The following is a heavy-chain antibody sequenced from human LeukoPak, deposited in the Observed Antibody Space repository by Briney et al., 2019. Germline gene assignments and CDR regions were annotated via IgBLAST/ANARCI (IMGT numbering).Heavy chain of an antibody. CDR2: ITSSSSYI. Sequence: GGSLRLSCAASGFIFSSYSMNWVRQAPGKGLEWVSSITSSSSYIYYADSVKGRFTISRDNAKNSLYLQMNSLRAEDTAVYYCARDIRGSSWNYYFYGMDVWGQGTTATVSS. CDR1: GFIFSSYS. CDR3: ARDIRGSSWNYYFYGMDV. V-gene: IGHV3-21*01. D-gene: IGHD6-13*01. J-gene: IGHJ6*02.